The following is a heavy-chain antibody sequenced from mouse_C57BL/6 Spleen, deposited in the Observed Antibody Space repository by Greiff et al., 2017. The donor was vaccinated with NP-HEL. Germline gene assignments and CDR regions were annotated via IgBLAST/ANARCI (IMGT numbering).Heavy chain of an antibody. CDR3: ARWGITTGEYFDD. CDR1: GYTFTSYW. J-gene: IGHJ2*01. V-gene: IGHV1-59*01. Sequence: QVQLQQPGAELVRPGTSVKLSCKASGYTFTSYWMPWVKQRPGQGLEWIGVIDPSDSYTNYNQKFKGKATLTVDTSSSTAYMRRSSGTSGDSAVYYCARWGITTGEYFDDWGQGTTLTVSS. CDR2: IDPSDSYT. D-gene: IGHD1-1*01.